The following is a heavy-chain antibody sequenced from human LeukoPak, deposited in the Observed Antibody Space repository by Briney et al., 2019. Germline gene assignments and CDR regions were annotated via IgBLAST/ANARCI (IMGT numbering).Heavy chain of an antibody. V-gene: IGHV1-18*04. J-gene: IGHJ4*02. Sequence: ASVKVSCKASGYTFTDYFMNWMRQAPGQRLEWMGWISAYNGNTNYAQKLQGRVTMTTDTSTSTAYMELRSLRSDDTAVYYCASGGRYYYDSSGLLMLDYWGQGTLVTVSS. CDR2: ISAYNGNT. CDR1: GYTFTDYF. CDR3: ASGGRYYYDSSGLLMLDY. D-gene: IGHD3-22*01.